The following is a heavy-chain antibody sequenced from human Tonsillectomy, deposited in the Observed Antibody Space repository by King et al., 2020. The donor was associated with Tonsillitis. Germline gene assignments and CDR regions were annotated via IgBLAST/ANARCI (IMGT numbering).Heavy chain of an antibody. CDR1: GGSIRSYY. J-gene: IGHJ4*02. CDR2: IYYTGST. D-gene: IGHD6-13*01. CDR3: ARAEGSSTWYRPLDH. V-gene: IGHV4-59*01. Sequence: VQLQESGPGLVKPSETLSLTCSVSGGSIRSYYWSWIRQPPGKGLEWIVYIYYTGSTNYNPSLKSRLTISIDTSTDQISLSLTSVTAADTAVYYCARAEGSSTWYRPLDHWGQGTLVTVSS.